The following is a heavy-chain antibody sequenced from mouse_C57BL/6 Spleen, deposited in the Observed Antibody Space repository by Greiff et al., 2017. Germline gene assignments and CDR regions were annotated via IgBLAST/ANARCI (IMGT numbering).Heavy chain of an antibody. D-gene: IGHD1-1*01. Sequence: EVQLQQSGPELVKPGASVKISCKASGYSFTSYYMNWVKQSPEKSLEWIGEINPSTGGTTYNQKFKAKATLTVDQSSSTAYMQLKSLTSEDSAVYYCARYGSSYVLYAMDYWGQGTSVTVSS. CDR3: ARYGSSYVLYAMDY. V-gene: IGHV1-42*01. CDR1: GYSFTSYY. CDR2: INPSTGGT. J-gene: IGHJ4*01.